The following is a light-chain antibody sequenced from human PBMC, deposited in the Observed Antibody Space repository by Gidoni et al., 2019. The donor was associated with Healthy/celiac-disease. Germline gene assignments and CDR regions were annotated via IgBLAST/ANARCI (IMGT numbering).Light chain of an antibody. V-gene: IGLV2-23*02. CDR1: SSDVGSYNL. CDR2: EVS. CDR3: CSYAGSSTYVV. J-gene: IGLJ2*01. Sequence: QSALTQPASVSGSPGQSITISCTVTSSDVGSYNLVSWYQQHPGKAPKIMIYEVSTRPSGVSKRVAGSKSGNTASLTISGLQAEDEADYYCCSYAGSSTYVVFGGGTKLTVL.